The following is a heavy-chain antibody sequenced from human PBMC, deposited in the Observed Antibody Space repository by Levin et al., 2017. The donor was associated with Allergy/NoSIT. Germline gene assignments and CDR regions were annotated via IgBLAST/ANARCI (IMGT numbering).Heavy chain of an antibody. V-gene: IGHV3-48*01. CDR3: ARDKPRSYSIDY. CDR1: GFTFSDYS. Sequence: GESLKISCAGSGFTFSDYSMNWVRQVPGKGLEWISYINGFGDATYYADSVRGRFTISRDNAQTSVFLLLSILGAEDTAVYYCARDKPRSYSIDYWGQGTLVTVSS. CDR2: INGFGDAT. J-gene: IGHJ4*02. D-gene: IGHD2-15*01.